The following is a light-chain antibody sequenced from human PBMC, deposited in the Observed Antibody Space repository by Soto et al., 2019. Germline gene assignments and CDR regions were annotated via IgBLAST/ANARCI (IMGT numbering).Light chain of an antibody. CDR1: SSDVGTYDY. CDR2: NVN. V-gene: IGLV2-11*01. Sequence: QSVLIQPPSVSGSPGQSVTISCTGTSSDVGTYDYVSWYQQHPGTVPKAMIYNVNTRPSGVPDGFSGSKSGTSASLAIGDLQSEDDADYYCATWDASLNGPVFGTGTKVTVL. CDR3: ATWDASLNGPV. J-gene: IGLJ1*01.